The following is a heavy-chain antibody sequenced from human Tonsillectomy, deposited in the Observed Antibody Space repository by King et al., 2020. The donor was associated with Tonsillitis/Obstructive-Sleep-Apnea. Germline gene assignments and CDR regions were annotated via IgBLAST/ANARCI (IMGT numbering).Heavy chain of an antibody. CDR3: ARHGYYYGSGNWFDP. CDR2: IYYSGST. Sequence: LQLQESGPGLVKPSETLSLTCTVSGGSISSYYWSWIRQPPGKGLEWIGYIYYSGSTNYNPSLKSRVTISVDTSKNQFSLKLSSVTAADPAVYYCARHGYYYGSGNWFDPWGQGTLVTVSS. CDR1: GGSISSYY. V-gene: IGHV4-59*08. J-gene: IGHJ5*02. D-gene: IGHD3-10*01.